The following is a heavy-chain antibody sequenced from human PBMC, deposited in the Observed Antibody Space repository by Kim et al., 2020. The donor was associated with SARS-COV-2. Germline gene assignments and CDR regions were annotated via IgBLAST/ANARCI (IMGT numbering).Heavy chain of an antibody. J-gene: IGHJ6*02. D-gene: IGHD3-10*01. CDR3: ARGHVGITMVRGVIMNYYGMDV. CDR2: INTNTGNP. Sequence: ASVKVSCKASGYTFTSYAMNWVRQAPGQGLEWMGWINTNTGNPTYAQGFTGRFVFSLDTSVSTAYLQISSLKAEDTAVYYCARGHVGITMVRGVIMNYYGMDVWGQGTTVTVSS. CDR1: GYTFTSYA. V-gene: IGHV7-4-1*02.